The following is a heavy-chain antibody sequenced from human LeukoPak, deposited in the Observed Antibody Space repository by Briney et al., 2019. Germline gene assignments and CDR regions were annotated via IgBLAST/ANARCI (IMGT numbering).Heavy chain of an antibody. D-gene: IGHD3-22*01. CDR2: ISYDGSNK. J-gene: IGHJ3*02. Sequence: GGSLRLSCAASGFTFSSYGMRWVRQAPGKGLEWVAVISYDGSNKNYADSVKGRFTISRDNPKNTLYLQMNSLRAEDTAVYYCAKWRQDYYDSSTYYYDGFDIWGQGTRVTVSS. CDR1: GFTFSSYG. V-gene: IGHV3-30*18. CDR3: AKWRQDYYDSSTYYYDGFDI.